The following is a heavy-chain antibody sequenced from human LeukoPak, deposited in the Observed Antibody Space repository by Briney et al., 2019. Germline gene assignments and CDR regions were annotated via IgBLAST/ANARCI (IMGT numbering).Heavy chain of an antibody. V-gene: IGHV4-59*01. CDR2: IYYSGST. CDR3: ARGGYYGSGNDFRFDP. CDR1: GGSFSSCY. Sequence: SETLSLTCSVSGGSFSSCYWSWIRQPPGKGLEWIGYIYYSGSTNYKPSLKSRVTISVDTSKNQFSLKLSSVTAADTAVYYCARGGYYGSGNDFRFDPWGQGTLVTVSS. J-gene: IGHJ5*02. D-gene: IGHD3-10*01.